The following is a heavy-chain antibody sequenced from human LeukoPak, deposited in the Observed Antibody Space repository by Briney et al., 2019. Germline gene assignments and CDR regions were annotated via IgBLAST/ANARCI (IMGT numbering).Heavy chain of an antibody. CDR3: AREAYCGGDCYLVSGAFDI. D-gene: IGHD2-21*02. CDR2: IYYSGST. Sequence: SETLSLTCTVSGGSISSSSYYWGWIRQPPGKGLEWIGSIYYSGSTYYNPSLKSRVTISVDTSKNQFSLKLSSVTAADTAVYYCAREAYCGGDCYLVSGAFDIWGQGTMVTVSS. CDR1: GGSISSSSYY. V-gene: IGHV4-39*07. J-gene: IGHJ3*02.